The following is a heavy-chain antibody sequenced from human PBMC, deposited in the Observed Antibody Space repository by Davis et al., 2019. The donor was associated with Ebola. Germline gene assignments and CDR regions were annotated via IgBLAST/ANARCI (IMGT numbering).Heavy chain of an antibody. CDR3: ARGGAVTTTPLDY. CDR1: GFTFSTFG. CDR2: ISGDARET. Sequence: PGGSLRLSCAASGFTFSTFGMFWVRQAPGKGLEWVAVISGDARETYYADSVKGRFTISRDNAKNTLYLQMNSLRAEDTAVYYCARGGAVTTTPLDYWGQGTLVTVSS. V-gene: IGHV3-33*08. J-gene: IGHJ4*02. D-gene: IGHD4-17*01.